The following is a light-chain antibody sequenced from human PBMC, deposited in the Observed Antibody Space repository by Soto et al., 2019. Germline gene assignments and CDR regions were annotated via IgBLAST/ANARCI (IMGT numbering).Light chain of an antibody. Sequence: QPVLTQPASVSGSPGQSITISCTGSSNNIGGYSLVSWYQQSPGKVPKLLIFEVNKRPSGVSDRFSGSKSGDTASLTISGLQAEDEADYYCCSYAGSVVFGGGTKLTVL. CDR1: SNNIGGYSL. CDR2: EVN. V-gene: IGLV2-23*02. CDR3: CSYAGSVV. J-gene: IGLJ2*01.